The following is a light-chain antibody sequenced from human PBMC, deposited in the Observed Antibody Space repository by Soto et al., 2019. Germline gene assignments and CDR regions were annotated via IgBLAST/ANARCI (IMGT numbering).Light chain of an antibody. CDR2: WAS. CDR3: YQYFSTPLT. J-gene: IGKJ4*01. Sequence: DIVMTQSPDSLAVSLGERATINCKSSQSVLYSSNNKNHLAWYQQKPGQPPKLVIYWASTRESGVPDRFSGSGSGTDFTLTISSLQAEDVAVYYCYQYFSTPLTXXXGXKVXXK. V-gene: IGKV4-1*01. CDR1: QSVLYSSNNKNH.